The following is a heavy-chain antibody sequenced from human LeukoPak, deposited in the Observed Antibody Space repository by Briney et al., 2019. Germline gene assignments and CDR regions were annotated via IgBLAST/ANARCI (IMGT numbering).Heavy chain of an antibody. J-gene: IGHJ4*02. V-gene: IGHV4-61*02. Sequence: SETLSLTCTVSGGSISSDSYYWSWIRQPAGKGLEWIGRIYTSGSTNYNPSLKSRVTISVDTSKNQFSLKLSSVTAADTAVYYCARASKDYYDSSGYIGYWGQGTLVTVSS. CDR3: ARASKDYYDSSGYIGY. D-gene: IGHD3-22*01. CDR2: IYTSGST. CDR1: GGSISSDSYY.